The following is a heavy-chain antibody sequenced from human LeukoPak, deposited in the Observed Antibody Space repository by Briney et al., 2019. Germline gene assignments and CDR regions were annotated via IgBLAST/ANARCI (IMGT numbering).Heavy chain of an antibody. CDR3: ARGGGSGWSSVDY. Sequence: SETLSLTCAVYRGSFSGYYWSWIRQPPGKGLEWIGEINHSGSTNYNPSLKSRVTISVDTSKNQFSLKLSSVTAADTAVYYCARGGGSGWSSVDYWGQGTLVTVSS. D-gene: IGHD6-19*01. CDR2: INHSGST. J-gene: IGHJ4*02. CDR1: RGSFSGYY. V-gene: IGHV4-34*01.